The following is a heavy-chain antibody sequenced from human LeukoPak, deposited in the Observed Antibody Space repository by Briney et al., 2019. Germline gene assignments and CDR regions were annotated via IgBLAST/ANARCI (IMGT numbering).Heavy chain of an antibody. J-gene: IGHJ4*02. D-gene: IGHD1-26*01. CDR2: ISYDGSNK. CDR3: AKAPREWELLGGRYFDY. V-gene: IGHV3-30*18. Sequence: PGGSLRLSCAAPGFTFSSYGMHWVRQAPGKGLEWVAVISYDGSNKYYADSVKGRFTISRDNSKNTLYLQMNSLRAEDTAVYYCAKAPREWELLGGRYFDYWGQGTLVTVSS. CDR1: GFTFSSYG.